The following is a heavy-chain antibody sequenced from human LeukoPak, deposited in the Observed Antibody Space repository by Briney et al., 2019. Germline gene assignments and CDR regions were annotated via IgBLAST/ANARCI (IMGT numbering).Heavy chain of an antibody. J-gene: IGHJ4*02. Sequence: SETLSLTCTVSDGSISSSSFFWGWIRQPPGKGLEWIGSIYYSGSTYYNPSLKSRVTISVDTSKNQFSLKVNSVTAADTAVYYCARVVPAALSGGFDYWGQGTLVIVSP. CDR3: ARVVPAALSGGFDY. V-gene: IGHV4-39*01. CDR1: DGSISSSSFF. CDR2: IYYSGST. D-gene: IGHD2-2*01.